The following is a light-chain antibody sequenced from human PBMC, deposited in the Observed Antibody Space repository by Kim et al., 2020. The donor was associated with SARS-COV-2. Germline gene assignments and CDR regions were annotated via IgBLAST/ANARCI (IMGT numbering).Light chain of an antibody. CDR1: SGDRAYA. CDR3: QTWDTGIRV. Sequence: ASGKLTCTQGSGDRAYAIAWNQQQPEEGPRYLRKGDSDGSHNKGDGIPDRFSGSSSGAERYLTISSLQSEDEADYYCQTWDTGIRVFGGGTKVTVL. V-gene: IGLV4-69*01. J-gene: IGLJ3*02. CDR2: GDSDGSH.